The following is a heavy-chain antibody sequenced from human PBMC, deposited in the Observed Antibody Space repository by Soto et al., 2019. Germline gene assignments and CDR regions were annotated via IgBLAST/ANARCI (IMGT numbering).Heavy chain of an antibody. D-gene: IGHD3-3*01. CDR2: IYYSGST. V-gene: IGHV4-59*01. CDR1: GGPISSYY. J-gene: IGHJ4*02. Sequence: SSETLSLTCTVSGGPISSYYWSWIRQPPGKGLEWIGYIYYSGSTNYNPSLKSRVTISVDTSKNQFSLKLSSVTAADTAVYYCARFLEWFDYWGQGTLVTVSS. CDR3: ARFLEWFDY.